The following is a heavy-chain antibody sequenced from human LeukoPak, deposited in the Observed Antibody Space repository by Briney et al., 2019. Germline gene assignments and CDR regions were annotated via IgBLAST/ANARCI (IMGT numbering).Heavy chain of an antibody. CDR2: ISGSSSPI. CDR1: GFTFSRYS. CDR3: ARDGGLGTPNAFDI. V-gene: IGHV3-48*04. Sequence: GGSLRLSCAASGFTFSRYSINWVRQPPGKGLEWVSYISGSSSPIYYADSVKGRFTSSRDNAKNSLYLQMNSLRAEDTAVYYCARDGGLGTPNAFDIWGQGTMLTVSS. J-gene: IGHJ3*02. D-gene: IGHD3-10*01.